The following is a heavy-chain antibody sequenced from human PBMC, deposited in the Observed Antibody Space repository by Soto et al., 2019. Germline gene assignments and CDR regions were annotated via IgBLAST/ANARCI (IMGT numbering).Heavy chain of an antibody. CDR2: IRWNSGGI. CDR1: GFTFDDYA. V-gene: IGHV3-9*01. CDR3: AQEDSSGTFDY. Sequence: EVPLVESGGGLVQPGRSLRLSCAASGFTFDDYAMHWVRQAPGKGLEWVSGIRWNSGGIGYADTVKGRFTISRDKAESSLYRKMSSLRAEDTAVHYCAQEDSSGTFDYWGQGTVVTV. D-gene: IGHD3-22*01. J-gene: IGHJ4*02.